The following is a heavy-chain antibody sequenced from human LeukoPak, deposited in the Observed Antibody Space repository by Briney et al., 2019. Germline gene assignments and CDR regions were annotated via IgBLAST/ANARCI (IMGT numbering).Heavy chain of an antibody. CDR1: GFALSDYA. V-gene: IGHV3-21*01. CDR3: ARDPYSGSYYAYYYYYMDV. CDR2: ISSGATYI. Sequence: PGGSLRLSCAASGFALSDYAINWVRQAPGKGLEWVSSISSGATYIYYADSLRGRFTISRDSAMDSVSLQMDSLRAEDTAVYYCARDPYSGSYYAYYYYYMDVWGKGTTVTVSS. J-gene: IGHJ6*03. D-gene: IGHD1-26*01.